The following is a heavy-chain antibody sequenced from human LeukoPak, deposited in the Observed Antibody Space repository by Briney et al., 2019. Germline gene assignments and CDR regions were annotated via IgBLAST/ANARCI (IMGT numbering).Heavy chain of an antibody. Sequence: GESLKISCKGSGYTFTSCWIGWVRQMPGKGLEWMGIIYPGDSDTRYSPSFQGHVTISADKSISTAYLQWSSLKASDTAMYYCARAVEMATISAFDIWGQGTMVTVSS. D-gene: IGHD5-24*01. V-gene: IGHV5-51*01. CDR2: IYPGDSDT. CDR3: ARAVEMATISAFDI. CDR1: GYTFTSCW. J-gene: IGHJ3*02.